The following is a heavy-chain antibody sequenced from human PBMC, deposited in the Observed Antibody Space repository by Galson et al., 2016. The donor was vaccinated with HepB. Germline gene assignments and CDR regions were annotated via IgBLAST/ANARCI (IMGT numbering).Heavy chain of an antibody. Sequence: TLSLTCTVSGDSIDSRGYYWSWIRHHPERGLEWIGYINYNGDTYYNPSLKSRLDISRDTSKNQFSLSLKSVTTADTAVYYCARDLGFSGQLDFWGQGALVTVSS. V-gene: IGHV4-31*03. CDR1: GDSIDSRGYY. CDR2: INYNGDT. J-gene: IGHJ4*02. CDR3: ARDLGFSGQLDF. D-gene: IGHD6-19*01.